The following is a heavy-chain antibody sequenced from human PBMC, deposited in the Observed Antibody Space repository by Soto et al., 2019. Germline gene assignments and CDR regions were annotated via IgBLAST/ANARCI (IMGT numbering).Heavy chain of an antibody. Sequence: QITLKESGPTLVKPTQTLTLTCTFSGFSLSTSGVGVGWIRQPPGKALEWLALFYWDDDKRYSPSLKSRLTITKDTSKNQVVLTLTNMDPVDTATYYCAHRYSQLHPPTNWGQGTLVTVSS. CDR3: AHRYSQLHPPTN. J-gene: IGHJ4*02. V-gene: IGHV2-5*02. CDR2: FYWDDDK. D-gene: IGHD1-1*01. CDR1: GFSLSTSGVG.